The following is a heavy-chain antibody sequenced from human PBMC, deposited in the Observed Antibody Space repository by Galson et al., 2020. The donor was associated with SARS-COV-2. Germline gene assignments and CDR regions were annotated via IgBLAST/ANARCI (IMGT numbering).Heavy chain of an antibody. D-gene: IGHD6-19*01. Sequence: GESPKLSCAAFGFTFDDSAMHWVRQAPGKGLEWVSTITWYRGNLDYAESVKGRFTISRDNAKNSLYLQMNSLRVEDTAMYYCAKGPNSYGSGWFGIDYWGQGTLVTVSS. CDR3: AKGPNSYGSGWFGIDY. V-gene: IGHV3-9*01. J-gene: IGHJ4*02. CDR1: GFTFDDSA. CDR2: ITWYRGNL.